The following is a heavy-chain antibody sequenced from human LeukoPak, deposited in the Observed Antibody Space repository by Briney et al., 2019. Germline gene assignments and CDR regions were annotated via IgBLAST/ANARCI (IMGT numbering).Heavy chain of an antibody. D-gene: IGHD3-10*01. J-gene: IGHJ6*03. CDR2: IHTSGST. V-gene: IGHV4-4*07. CDR3: ARDRYYYGSGSYPYMDV. Sequence: SETLSLTCTFSGGSISSYYWSWIRQPAGKGLEWIGRIHTSGSTSYNPSLKSRVTMLVDTSKNQFSLKLSSVTAVDTAVYYCARDRYYYGSGSYPYMDVWGKGTTVTISS. CDR1: GGSISSYY.